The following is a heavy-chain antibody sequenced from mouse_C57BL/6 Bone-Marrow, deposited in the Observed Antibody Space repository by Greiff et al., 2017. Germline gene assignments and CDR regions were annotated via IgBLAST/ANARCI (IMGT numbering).Heavy chain of an antibody. D-gene: IGHD1-1*01. CDR3: TGPPYYYGSSYDDAMDY. Sequence: EVKVEESGGGLVQPGGSMKLSCVASGFTFSNYWMNWVRQSPEKGLEWVAQIRLKSDNYATHYAESVKGRFTISRDDSKSSVYLQMNNLRAEDTGIYYCTGPPYYYGSSYDDAMDYWGQGTSVTVSS. CDR1: GFTFSNYW. V-gene: IGHV6-3*01. CDR2: IRLKSDNYAT. J-gene: IGHJ4*01.